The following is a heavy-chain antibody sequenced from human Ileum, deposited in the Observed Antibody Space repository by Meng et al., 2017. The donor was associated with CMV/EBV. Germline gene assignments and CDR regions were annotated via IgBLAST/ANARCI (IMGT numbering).Heavy chain of an antibody. CDR1: CRSVTRGSYF. D-gene: IGHD1-26*01. V-gene: IGHV4-61*01. CDR3: ARFSGNSFDN. Sequence: CTVSCRSVTRGSYFWRWIRQPPGTGLEWIGFLYYSAHTTYTPSLKSRVTISVGTSKNQFSLKLSSVTAADTAVYFCARFSGNSFDNWGQGTLVTVSS. CDR2: LYYSAHT. J-gene: IGHJ4*02.